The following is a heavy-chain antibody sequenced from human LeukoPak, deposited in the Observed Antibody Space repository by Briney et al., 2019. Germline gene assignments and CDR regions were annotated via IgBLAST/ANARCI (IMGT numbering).Heavy chain of an antibody. D-gene: IGHD3-10*01. CDR1: GASISGGSYY. Sequence: SLTLSLTCTASGASISGGSYYWSWIRQPAGKGLEWIGRIYTTGSTNYNPSLNSRVTISVDTSKNQFSLELSSVTAADTAVYYCARSPGGSGTRAFDIWGQGAMVTVSS. J-gene: IGHJ3*02. CDR3: ARSPGGSGTRAFDI. CDR2: IYTTGST. V-gene: IGHV4-61*02.